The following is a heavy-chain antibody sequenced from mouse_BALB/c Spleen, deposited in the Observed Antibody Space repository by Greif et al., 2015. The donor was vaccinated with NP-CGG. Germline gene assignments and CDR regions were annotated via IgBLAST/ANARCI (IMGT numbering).Heavy chain of an antibody. J-gene: IGHJ1*01. CDR2: IDPANGNT. D-gene: IGHD1-1*01. CDR1: GFNIKDTY. V-gene: IGHV14-3*02. Sequence: VHVKQSGAELVKPGASVKLSCTASGFNIKDTYMHWVKQRPEQGLEWIGRIDPANGNTKYDPKFQGKATITADTSSNTAYLQLSSLTSEDTAVYYCARYDYYGSSYFDVWGAGTTVTVSS. CDR3: ARYDYYGSSYFDV.